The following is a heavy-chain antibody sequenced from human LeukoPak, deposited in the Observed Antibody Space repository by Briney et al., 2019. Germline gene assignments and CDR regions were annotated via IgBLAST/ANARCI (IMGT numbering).Heavy chain of an antibody. J-gene: IGHJ4*02. D-gene: IGHD1-7*01. CDR2: IKEDGSEK. Sequence: GGSLRLSCAASGFTFSMYWMSWVRQAPGKGLEGVANIKEDGSEKYYVDSVRGRFTISRDNAKNSLFLQMNSLRAEDTAMYYCARDSRRGELPNYWGQGTLVTVSS. CDR1: GFTFSMYW. V-gene: IGHV3-7*05. CDR3: ARDSRRGELPNY.